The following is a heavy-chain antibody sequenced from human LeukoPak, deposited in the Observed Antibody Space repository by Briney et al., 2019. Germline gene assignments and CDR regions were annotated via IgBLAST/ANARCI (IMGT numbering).Heavy chain of an antibody. CDR1: GFTFSSYW. J-gene: IGHJ6*03. D-gene: IGHD5-12*01. CDR3: ARENSDYENYYYYMDV. CDR2: IKQDGSEK. Sequence: GGSLRLSCAASGFTFSSYWMSWVRQAPGKGLERVANIKQDGSEKYYVDSVKGRSTISRDNAENSLYLQMNSLRAEDTAVYYCARENSDYENYYYYMDVWGKGTTVTVSS. V-gene: IGHV3-7*01.